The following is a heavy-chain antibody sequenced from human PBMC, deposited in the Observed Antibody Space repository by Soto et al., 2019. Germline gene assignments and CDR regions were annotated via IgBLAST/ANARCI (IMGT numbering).Heavy chain of an antibody. Sequence: SETLSLTCTVSNGSISSHYWSWVRQPPGKRLEWIGYIFPRVTTNYNPSLESRVTISVDMSQNQFSLSLTSVTAADTAVYYCARMHPDIIIFDFWGRGTLVTVSS. J-gene: IGHJ4*02. CDR2: IFPRVTT. V-gene: IGHV4-59*11. CDR1: NGSISSHY. D-gene: IGHD2-15*01. CDR3: ARMHPDIIIFDF.